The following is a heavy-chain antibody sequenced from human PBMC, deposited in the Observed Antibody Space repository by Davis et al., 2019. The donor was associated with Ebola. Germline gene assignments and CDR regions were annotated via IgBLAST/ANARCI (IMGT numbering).Heavy chain of an antibody. J-gene: IGHJ4*02. D-gene: IGHD5-18*01. CDR1: GFTFSSYG. V-gene: IGHV3-30*18. CDR2: ISYDGSNK. Sequence: SLIIPCPASGFTFSSYGMHRVRLAPGQGLEWVAVISYDGSNKYYADSVKGRFTISRDNSKNTLYLQMNSLRAEDTAVYYCAKERPLSGYSYRYYLDYWGKGTLVSVAS. CDR3: AKERPLSGYSYRYYLDY.